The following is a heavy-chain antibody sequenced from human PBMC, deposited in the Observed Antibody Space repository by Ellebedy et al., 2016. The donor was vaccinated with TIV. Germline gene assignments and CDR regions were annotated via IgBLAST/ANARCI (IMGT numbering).Heavy chain of an antibody. CDR2: IYNSGRT. CDR3: ARHPITMIRAGDNWFDP. Sequence: MPSETLSLTCTVSGASNNSNYYWGWIRQPPGKGPEWIGSIYNSGRTYYNPSLKSRVTISVDTSKSQFSLDLISVTAADTAVYYCARHPITMIRAGDNWFDPWGRGTLVTVSS. D-gene: IGHD3-22*01. V-gene: IGHV4-39*01. CDR1: GASNNSNYY. J-gene: IGHJ5*02.